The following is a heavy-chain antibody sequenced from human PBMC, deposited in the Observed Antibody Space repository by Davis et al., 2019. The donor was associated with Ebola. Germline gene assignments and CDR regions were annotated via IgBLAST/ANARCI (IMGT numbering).Heavy chain of an antibody. CDR1: GFTFSSYS. CDR2: ISSSSSYI. CDR3: ASASSTAYYFDY. D-gene: IGHD6-13*01. Sequence: GESLKISCAASGFTFSSYSMNWVRQAPGKGLEWVSSISSSSSYIYYADSVKGRFTISRDNSKNTLYLQMNSLRAEDTAVYYCASASSTAYYFDYWGQGTLVTVSS. V-gene: IGHV3-21*04. J-gene: IGHJ4*02.